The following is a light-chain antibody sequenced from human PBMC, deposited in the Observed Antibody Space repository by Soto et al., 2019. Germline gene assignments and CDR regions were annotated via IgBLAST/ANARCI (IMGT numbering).Light chain of an antibody. CDR3: QQRSSWPPGT. CDR2: DAS. Sequence: EIVMTQSPATLSVSPGEGATLSCRASQGIGATYLAWFQQKPGQAPKILIYDASNRAAGTPARFSGSGSGTDFTLTISSLEPEDFAVYYCQQRSSWPPGTFGQGTRLEIK. V-gene: IGKV3-11*01. J-gene: IGKJ5*01. CDR1: QGIGATY.